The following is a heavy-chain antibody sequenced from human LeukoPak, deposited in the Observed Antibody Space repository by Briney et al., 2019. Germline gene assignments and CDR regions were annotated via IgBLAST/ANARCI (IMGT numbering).Heavy chain of an antibody. Sequence: GGSLRLSCAASGFTFSSYAMNWVRQAPGKGLEWASAISGSGGSTYYADSVKGRFTISRDNSKNTLYLQMNSLRAEDTAVYYCAKAGYCSGGSCSYYYYMDVWGKGTTVTISS. V-gene: IGHV3-23*01. CDR1: GFTFSSYA. CDR3: AKAGYCSGGSCSYYYYMDV. CDR2: ISGSGGST. D-gene: IGHD2-15*01. J-gene: IGHJ6*03.